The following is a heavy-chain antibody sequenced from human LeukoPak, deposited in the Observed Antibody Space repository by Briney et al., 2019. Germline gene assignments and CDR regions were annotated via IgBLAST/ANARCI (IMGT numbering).Heavy chain of an antibody. CDR2: INPNSGGT. CDR3: ASSSYGDLPFDY. V-gene: IGHV1-2*02. J-gene: IGHJ4*02. D-gene: IGHD4-17*01. CDR1: GYTFTGYY. Sequence: ASVKVSCKASGYTFTGYYMHWVRQAPGQGLEWMGWINPNSGGTNYAQKFQGRVTMTRDTSISTAYMELSSLRSEDTAVYYCASSSYGDLPFDYWGQGTLVTVSS.